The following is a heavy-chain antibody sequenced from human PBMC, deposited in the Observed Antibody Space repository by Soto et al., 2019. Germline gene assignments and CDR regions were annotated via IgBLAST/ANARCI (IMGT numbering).Heavy chain of an antibody. CDR2: INSDGSDT. J-gene: IGHJ4*02. Sequence: GGSLRLSCAASGFTFSGHWMHWVRQVTGKGLEWVSRINSDGSDTVYADSVKGRFTISRDNAKNTLYLQMSSLRADDTAVYYCARDCPDAMPIIDQPMFDYWGQGTLVTVSS. D-gene: IGHD3-16*02. CDR3: ARDCPDAMPIIDQPMFDY. CDR1: GFTFSGHW. V-gene: IGHV3-74*03.